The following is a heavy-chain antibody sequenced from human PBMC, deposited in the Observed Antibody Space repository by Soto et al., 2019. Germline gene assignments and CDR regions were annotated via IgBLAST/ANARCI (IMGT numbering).Heavy chain of an antibody. J-gene: IGHJ4*02. CDR2: VSGSGGST. V-gene: IGHV3-23*01. CDR1: GFTFSSYT. D-gene: IGHD1-20*01. Sequence: EVQLLESGGGLVQPGGSLRLSCAASGFTFSSYTMSWVRQAPGKGLEWISAVSGSGGSTYYADSVKGRFTISRDNSKDTLYLTMNNLRAEDTAVYYCAKPPDYNWNDYWGQGTLVTVSS. CDR3: AKPPDYNWNDY.